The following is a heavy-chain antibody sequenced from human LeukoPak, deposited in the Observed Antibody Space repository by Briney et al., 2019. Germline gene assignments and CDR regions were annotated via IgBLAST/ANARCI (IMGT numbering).Heavy chain of an antibody. D-gene: IGHD1-26*01. CDR1: GYTFTYYV. V-gene: IGHV1-18*01. CDR3: ARGEKPYDY. CDR2: NNAYNGNT. Sequence: ASVKVSFKTSGYTFTYYVISWVRQAPGQGLEWMGWNNAYNGNTNDAQKFQGRVTMTTDTSTSTAYMELRSLRSDDTAVYYCARGEKPYDYWGQGTLVSVSS. J-gene: IGHJ4*02.